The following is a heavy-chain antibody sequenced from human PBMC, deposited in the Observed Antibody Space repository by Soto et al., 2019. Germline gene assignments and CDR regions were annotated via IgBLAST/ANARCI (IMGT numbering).Heavy chain of an antibody. CDR3: ANGQWEILGPPDY. J-gene: IGHJ4*02. Sequence: QVPLVESGGGVVQPGRSLRLSCAASGFTFSRYGMHWVRQAPGKGLEWVAVISYDGSNEYYADSVKGRFTISRDNSKNTLYLQMNSLRAEDTAMYYCANGQWEILGPPDYWGQGTLVTVSS. V-gene: IGHV3-30*18. CDR1: GFTFSRYG. D-gene: IGHD1-26*01. CDR2: ISYDGSNE.